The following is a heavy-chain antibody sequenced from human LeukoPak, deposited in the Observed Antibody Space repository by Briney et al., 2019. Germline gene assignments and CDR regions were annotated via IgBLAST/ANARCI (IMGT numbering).Heavy chain of an antibody. Sequence: GGSLKLSCAASEFTFSSYTLNWARQAPGQRLQWVSSISSSSSSIYYADSVKGRFTISRDNAKNSLYLQMNSLGAGDTAVYYCARGSWNYAFDIWGQGTMVTVSS. CDR3: ARGSWNYAFDI. CDR1: EFTFSSYT. J-gene: IGHJ3*02. D-gene: IGHD1-7*01. CDR2: ISSSSSSI. V-gene: IGHV3-21*01.